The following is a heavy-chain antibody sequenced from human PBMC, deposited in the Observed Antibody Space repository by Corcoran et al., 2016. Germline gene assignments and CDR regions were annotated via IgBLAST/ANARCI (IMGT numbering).Heavy chain of an antibody. J-gene: IGHJ1*01. Sequence: EVQLVESGGGLVKPGGSLRLSCAASGFTFSNAWMSWVRQAPGKGLEWVGRIKSKTDGGTTDYAAPVKGSFTISRDDSKNTLYLQMNSLKAEDTAVYYWTRDCSSTSCYGLHWGQGTLVTVSS. V-gene: IGHV3-15*01. D-gene: IGHD2-2*01. CDR2: IKSKTDGGTT. CDR3: TRDCSSTSCYGLH. CDR1: GFTFSNAW.